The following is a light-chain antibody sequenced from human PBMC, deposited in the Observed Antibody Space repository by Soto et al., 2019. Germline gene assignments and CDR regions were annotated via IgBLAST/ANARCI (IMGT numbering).Light chain of an antibody. CDR3: CSYAGNYPK. Sequence: QSALTQPRSVSGSPGQSVTISCTGSSSDVGAYNFVSWYQHYPAKAPKLMIYDVNKRPSGVPDRFSGSKSGYTASLTISGLQAEDEADYYCCSYAGNYPKFGGGTKLTVL. CDR2: DVN. CDR1: SSDVGAYNF. J-gene: IGLJ3*02. V-gene: IGLV2-11*01.